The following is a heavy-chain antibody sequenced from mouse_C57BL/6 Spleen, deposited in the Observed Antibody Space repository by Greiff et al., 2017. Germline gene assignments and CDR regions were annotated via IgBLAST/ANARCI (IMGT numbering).Heavy chain of an antibody. CDR2: IWTGGGT. Sequence: VQRVESGPGLVAPSQSLSITCTVSGFSLTSYAISWVRQPPGKGLEWLGVIWTGGGTNYNSALKSRLSISKDNSKSQVFLKMNSLQTDDTARYYCASNYDYGNYYAMDYWGQGTSVTVSS. CDR1: GFSLTSYA. CDR3: ASNYDYGNYYAMDY. J-gene: IGHJ4*01. V-gene: IGHV2-9-1*01. D-gene: IGHD2-4*01.